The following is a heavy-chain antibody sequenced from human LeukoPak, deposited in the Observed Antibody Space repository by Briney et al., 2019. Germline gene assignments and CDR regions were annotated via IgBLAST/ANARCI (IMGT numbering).Heavy chain of an antibody. CDR1: GFTVSSNY. CDR2: ICSGGST. Sequence: GGSLRLSCAASGFTVSSNYMSWVRQAPGKGLEWVSVICSGGSTYYADSVKGRFTISRDNSKNTLYLQMNSLRAEDTAVYYCARDKYYGSGSYAHFDYWGQGTLVTVSS. V-gene: IGHV3-66*02. CDR3: ARDKYYGSGSYAHFDY. D-gene: IGHD3-10*01. J-gene: IGHJ4*02.